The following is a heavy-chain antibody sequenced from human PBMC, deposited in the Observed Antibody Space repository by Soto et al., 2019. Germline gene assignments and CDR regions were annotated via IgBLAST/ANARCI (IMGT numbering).Heavy chain of an antibody. CDR1: GFTFSSYA. CDR2: ISGSGGST. J-gene: IGHJ4*02. D-gene: IGHD5-18*01. V-gene: IGHV3-23*01. CDR3: AKLGGYSYGLNYFDY. Sequence: GSLRLSCAASGFTFSSYAMSWVRQAPGKGLEWVSAISGSGGSTYYADSVKGRFTISRDNSKNTLYLQMNSLRAEDTAVYYCAKLGGYSYGLNYFDYWGQGTLVTVSS.